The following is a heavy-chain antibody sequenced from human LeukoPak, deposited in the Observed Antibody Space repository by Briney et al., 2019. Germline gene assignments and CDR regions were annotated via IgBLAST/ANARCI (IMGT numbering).Heavy chain of an antibody. CDR3: AKGAHSGYGILFDY. CDR1: GFTFRTYA. J-gene: IGHJ4*02. CDR2: TSYDGSKK. Sequence: GGSLRLSCAASGFTFRTYAMHWVRQAPGKGLEWVALTSYDGSKKYYADSVKGRFTISRDNSKNTLYLQMNSLRAEDTAVYYCAKGAHSGYGILFDYWGQGTLVTVSS. D-gene: IGHD5-12*01. V-gene: IGHV3-30*04.